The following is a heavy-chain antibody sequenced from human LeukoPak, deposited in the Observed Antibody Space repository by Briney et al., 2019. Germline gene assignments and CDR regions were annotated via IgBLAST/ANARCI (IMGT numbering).Heavy chain of an antibody. D-gene: IGHD3-10*02. CDR1: GFTFSSYS. V-gene: IGHV3-74*01. Sequence: GGSLRLSCAASGFTFSSYSMNWVRQAPGKGLEWVSRINSDESSTTYADSVKGRFTISRDNAKNSLYLQMNSLRAEDTAVYYCAELGITMIGGVWGKGTTVTISS. CDR2: INSDESST. J-gene: IGHJ6*03. CDR3: AELGITMIGGV.